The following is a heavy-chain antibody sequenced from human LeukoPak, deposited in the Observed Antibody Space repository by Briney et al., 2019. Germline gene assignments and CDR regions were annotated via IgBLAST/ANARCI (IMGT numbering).Heavy chain of an antibody. D-gene: IGHD4-23*01. CDR3: ARDKFAYGGNSVSWYFDL. CDR1: GFTFSRHW. Sequence: GGSLRLSCAASGFTFSRHWMDWVRQAPGKGLEWVSYISSTGSTIYYADSVKGRFTISRDNAKNSLYLQMNSLRAEDTAVYYCARDKFAYGGNSVSWYFDLWGRGTLVTVSS. CDR2: ISSTGSTI. V-gene: IGHV3-48*04. J-gene: IGHJ2*01.